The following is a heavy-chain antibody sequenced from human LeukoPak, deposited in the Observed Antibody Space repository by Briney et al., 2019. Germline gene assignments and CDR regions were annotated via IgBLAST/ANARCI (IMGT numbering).Heavy chain of an antibody. Sequence: SETLSLTCAVYGGSFSGYYWSWIRQPPGKGLEWIGSIYYSGSTHYNPSLKSRVTISVDTSKNQFSLKLSSVTAADTAVYYCARLEVGALGYWGQGTLVTVSS. J-gene: IGHJ4*02. D-gene: IGHD1-26*01. CDR2: IYYSGST. V-gene: IGHV4-34*01. CDR1: GGSFSGYY. CDR3: ARLEVGALGY.